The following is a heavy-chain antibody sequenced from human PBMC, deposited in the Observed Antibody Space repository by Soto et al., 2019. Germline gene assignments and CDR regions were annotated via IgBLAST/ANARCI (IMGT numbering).Heavy chain of an antibody. CDR3: ARDATYRDSNFYYDVFDI. Sequence: DVQVMESGGGLVQPGESLSLSCAASGFTFSYYWMTWVRQAPGKGLEWVANIRGEGGGEHYLDSVKSRFSVSRHNAKDSLYLQMHSLRIEDTAVYYCARDATYRDSNFYYDVFDIWGQGTMVTVSS. CDR2: IRGEGGGE. J-gene: IGHJ3*02. CDR1: GFTFSYYW. V-gene: IGHV3-7*05. D-gene: IGHD3-16*02.